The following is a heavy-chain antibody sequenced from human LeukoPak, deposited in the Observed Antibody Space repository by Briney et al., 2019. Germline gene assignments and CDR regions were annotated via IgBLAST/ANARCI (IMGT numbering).Heavy chain of an antibody. CDR1: GFTFSSYG. Sequence: PGRSLRLSCVASGFTFSSYGMHWVRQAPGKGLEWVAVISYDGSNKYYADSVKGRFTISRDNSKNTLYLQMNSLRAEDTAVYYCAKDQAPFTIFGVAPDYWGQGTLVTVSS. CDR2: ISYDGSNK. V-gene: IGHV3-30*18. J-gene: IGHJ4*02. D-gene: IGHD3-3*01. CDR3: AKDQAPFTIFGVAPDY.